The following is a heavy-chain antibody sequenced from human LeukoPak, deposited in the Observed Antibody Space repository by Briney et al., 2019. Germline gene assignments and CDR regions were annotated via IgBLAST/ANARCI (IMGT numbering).Heavy chain of an antibody. V-gene: IGHV4-38-2*01. Sequence: SETLSLTCGVSGYSICRGYYWAWIRQPPGKGLEWIGTIYHIGSTYYTPSLGSRVTISLDTSKNEFSLSLKSVTAADTAVYYCARAGWIITSGIDYWGQGALVTVSS. CDR1: GYSICRGYY. CDR3: ARAGWIITSGIDY. CDR2: IYHIGST. J-gene: IGHJ4*02. D-gene: IGHD3-10*01.